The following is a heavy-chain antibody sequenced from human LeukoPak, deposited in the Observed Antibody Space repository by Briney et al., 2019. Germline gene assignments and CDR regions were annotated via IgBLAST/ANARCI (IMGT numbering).Heavy chain of an antibody. D-gene: IGHD6-19*01. Sequence: GGSLRLSCAASGFTFSSYAMSWVRQAPGKGLEWVSAISGSGGSTYYADSVKGRFTISRDNSKNTLDLQMNSLRAEDTAVYYCAKDYSSGWYVDTLDYWGQGTLVTVSS. J-gene: IGHJ4*02. V-gene: IGHV3-23*01. CDR3: AKDYSSGWYVDTLDY. CDR1: GFTFSSYA. CDR2: ISGSGGST.